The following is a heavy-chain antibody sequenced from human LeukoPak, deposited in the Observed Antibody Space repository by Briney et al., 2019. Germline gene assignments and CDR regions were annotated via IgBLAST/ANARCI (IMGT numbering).Heavy chain of an antibody. CDR3: AKQKTGYSSSWRGGDFLVAFDY. Sequence: GGSLRLSCAASGFTFSSYSMNWVRQAPGKGLEWVSYISSSSSTIYYADSVKGRFTISRDNAKNSLYLQMNSLRAEDTALYYCAKQKTGYSSSWRGGDFLVAFDYWGQGTLVTVSS. CDR2: ISSSSSTI. J-gene: IGHJ4*02. V-gene: IGHV3-48*04. CDR1: GFTFSSYS. D-gene: IGHD6-13*01.